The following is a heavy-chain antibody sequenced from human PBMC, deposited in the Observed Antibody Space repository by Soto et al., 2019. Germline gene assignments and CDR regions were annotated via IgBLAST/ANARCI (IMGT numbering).Heavy chain of an antibody. J-gene: IGHJ4*02. CDR2: IWYDGSNK. CDR3: ARRGGNYGLYYFDY. D-gene: IGHD3-10*01. V-gene: IGHV3-33*01. CDR1: GFTFSTYG. Sequence: GGSLRLSCAASGFTFSTYGMHWVRQAPGKGLEWVAVIWYDGSNKYYADSVKGRFTISRDNSKNTLYLQMNSLRAEDTAVYYCARRGGNYGLYYFDYWGQGTLVTVSS.